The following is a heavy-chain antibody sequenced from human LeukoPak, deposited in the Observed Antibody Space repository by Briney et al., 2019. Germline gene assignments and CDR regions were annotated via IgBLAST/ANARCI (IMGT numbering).Heavy chain of an antibody. D-gene: IGHD6-19*01. V-gene: IGHV3-30*04. Sequence: GGSLRLSCAASGFTFISYAMHWVRQAPGKGLEWVAVISYDGSNKYYADSVKGRFTISRDNSKNTPYLQMNSLRAQDTAVYYCARQVGSGFTIDYWGQGTLVTVSS. J-gene: IGHJ4*02. CDR1: GFTFISYA. CDR3: ARQVGSGFTIDY. CDR2: ISYDGSNK.